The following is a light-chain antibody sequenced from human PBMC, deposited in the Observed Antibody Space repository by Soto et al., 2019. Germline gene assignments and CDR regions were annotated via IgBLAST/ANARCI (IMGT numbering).Light chain of an antibody. CDR1: QNINAW. J-gene: IGKJ1*01. CDR2: DVS. V-gene: IGKV1-5*01. CDR3: QQYNSYSRT. Sequence: DIQMTQAPSTLSASVGDRVTFACRASQNINAWLAWYQQKPGKAPKLLIYDVSTLHSGVPSRFSGSASGTEFTLTISSLQPDDFATYYCQQYNSYSRTFGQGTKVDIK.